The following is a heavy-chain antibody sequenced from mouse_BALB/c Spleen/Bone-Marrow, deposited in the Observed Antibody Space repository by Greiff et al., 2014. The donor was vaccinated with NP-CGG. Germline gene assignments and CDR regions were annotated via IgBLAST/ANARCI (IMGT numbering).Heavy chain of an antibody. D-gene: IGHD2-10*02. V-gene: IGHV1-69*02. J-gene: IGHJ3*01. CDR3: TRGMYGTPFAY. Sequence: VQLQQSGAELVKPGASVKLSCKASGYTFTSYWINWVKQRPGQGLEWIGNIYPSDSYTNYNQKFKDKATLTVDKSSSTAYMQLSSPTSEDSAVYYCTRGMYGTPFAYWGQGTLVTVSA. CDR2: IYPSDSYT. CDR1: GYTFTSYW.